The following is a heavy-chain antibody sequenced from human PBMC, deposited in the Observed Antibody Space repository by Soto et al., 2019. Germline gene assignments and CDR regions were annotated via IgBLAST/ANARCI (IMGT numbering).Heavy chain of an antibody. J-gene: IGHJ4*02. D-gene: IGHD3-10*01. Sequence: EVQLLETGGGLVQPGGSLRLSCAASGFPFSIFAMNWVRQASGKGMEWVSTIGGSGVSTYYADSVKGRFTISSDNPTNTMSLQMTSTRDEDTAVYYCAKARGDGNSYLGSQFYSWGQGTLFIVSS. CDR1: GFPFSIFA. CDR2: IGGSGVST. V-gene: IGHV3-23*01. CDR3: AKARGDGNSYLGSQFYS.